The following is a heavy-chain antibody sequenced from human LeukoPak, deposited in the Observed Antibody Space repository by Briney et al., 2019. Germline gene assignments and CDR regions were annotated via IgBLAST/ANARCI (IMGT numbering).Heavy chain of an antibody. D-gene: IGHD3-3*01. CDR1: GYTFTSYA. CDR2: INTNTGNP. CDR3: ARVWVPVFGVVIIDGGADY. Sequence: ASVTVSCTASGYTFTSYAMNWVRQAPGQGLEWMGWINTNTGNPTYAQGFTGRFVFSLDTSVSTAYLQISSLKAEDTAVYYCARVWVPVFGVVIIDGGADYWGQGTLVTVSS. J-gene: IGHJ4*02. V-gene: IGHV7-4-1*02.